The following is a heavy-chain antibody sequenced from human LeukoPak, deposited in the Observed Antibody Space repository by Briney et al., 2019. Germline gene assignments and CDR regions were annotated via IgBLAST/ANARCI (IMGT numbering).Heavy chain of an antibody. Sequence: GGSLRLSCAASGFTFSSYAMSWVRQTPGKGLEWVSIIYSAGSTYYADSVRGRFTISRDSSKNTVCLQMNSLRAEDTAVYYCASGGMGARKYYSDPFHYWGQGTLVTVSS. J-gene: IGHJ4*02. D-gene: IGHD3-10*01. CDR3: ASGGMGARKYYSDPFHY. CDR1: GFTFSSYA. V-gene: IGHV3-53*01. CDR2: IYSAGST.